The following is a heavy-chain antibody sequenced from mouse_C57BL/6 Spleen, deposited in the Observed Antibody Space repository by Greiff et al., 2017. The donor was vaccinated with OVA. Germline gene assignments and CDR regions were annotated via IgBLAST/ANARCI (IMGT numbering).Heavy chain of an antibody. CDR2: IDPSDSYT. J-gene: IGHJ3*01. V-gene: IGHV1-69*01. D-gene: IGHD1-1*01. Sequence: QVQLQQPGAELVMPGASVKLSCKASGYTFTSYWMHWVKQRPGQGLEWIGEIDPSDSYTNYNQKFKGKSTLTVDKSSSTAYMQLSSLTSEDSAVDYCARGIYYYGSSSAWFAYWGQGTLVTVSA. CDR3: ARGIYYYGSSSAWFAY. CDR1: GYTFTSYW.